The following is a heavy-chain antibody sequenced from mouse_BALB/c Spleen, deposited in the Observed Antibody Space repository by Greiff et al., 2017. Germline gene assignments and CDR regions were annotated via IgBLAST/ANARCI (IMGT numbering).Heavy chain of an antibody. J-gene: IGHJ1*01. Sequence: EVKVEESGGGLVKPGGSLKLSCAASGFTFSSYAMSWVRQTPEKRLEWVATISSGGSYTYYPDSVKGRFTISRDNAKNTLYLQMSSLRSEDTAMYYCAREAYDGYYGYLDVWGAGTTVTVSS. V-gene: IGHV5-9-1*01. D-gene: IGHD2-3*01. CDR3: AREAYDGYYGYLDV. CDR2: ISSGGSYT. CDR1: GFTFSSYA.